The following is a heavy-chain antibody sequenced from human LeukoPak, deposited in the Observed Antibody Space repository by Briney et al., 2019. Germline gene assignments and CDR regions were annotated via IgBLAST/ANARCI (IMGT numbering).Heavy chain of an antibody. D-gene: IGHD1-26*01. J-gene: IGHJ5*02. CDR2: VSYDGSNK. Sequence: PGGSLRLSCAASGFTFSSYAMHWVRQAPGKGLEWVAVVSYDGSNKYYADSVKGRFTISRDNSKNTLYLQMNSLRAEDTAVYYCARDRIKGVNWFDPWGQGTLVTVSS. V-gene: IGHV3-30-3*01. CDR3: ARDRIKGVNWFDP. CDR1: GFTFSSYA.